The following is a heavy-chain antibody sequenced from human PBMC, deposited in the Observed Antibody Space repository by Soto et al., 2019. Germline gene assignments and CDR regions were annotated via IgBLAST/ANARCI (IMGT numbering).Heavy chain of an antibody. Sequence: ASVKVSCKASGYTFTSYGISWVRQAPGQGLEWMGWISAYNGNTNYAQKLQGRVTMTTDTSTSTAYMELRSLRSDDTAVYFCALEGSSSFPRRLFDPWGQGSLVTVSS. D-gene: IGHD6-13*01. CDR1: GYTFTSYG. V-gene: IGHV1-18*01. CDR2: ISAYNGNT. CDR3: ALEGSSSFPRRLFDP. J-gene: IGHJ5*02.